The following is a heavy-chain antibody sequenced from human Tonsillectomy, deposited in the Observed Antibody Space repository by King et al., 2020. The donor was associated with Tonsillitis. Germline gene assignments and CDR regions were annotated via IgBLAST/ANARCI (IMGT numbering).Heavy chain of an antibody. Sequence: VQLVESGGGLVQPGGSLRLSCAASGFTFSIYWMHWVRQAPGKGLVWVSRINSDGSSTSYADSVKGRFTISRDNAKNTLYLQMNSLRAEDTAVYYCARDRVVNKKYYYYYYGMEVWGQGNTVTVSS. D-gene: IGHD2-21*01. J-gene: IGHJ6*02. CDR3: ARDRVVNKKYYYYYYGMEV. V-gene: IGHV3-74*01. CDR1: GFTFSIYW. CDR2: INSDGSST.